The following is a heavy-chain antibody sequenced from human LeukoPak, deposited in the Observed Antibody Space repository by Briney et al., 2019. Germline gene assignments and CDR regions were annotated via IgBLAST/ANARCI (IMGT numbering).Heavy chain of an antibody. Sequence: GSLRLSCAASGFTFSSYSMNWVRQPPGKGLEWSGSIYYSGRTYYNPCLNSRVTISVDTSKNQFSLKLSSVTAADTAVYYCARTEYNWNQPIDYRGPGTLVTASS. CDR1: GFTFSSYS. CDR3: ARTEYNWNQPIDY. J-gene: IGHJ4*02. V-gene: IGHV4-39*07. CDR2: IYYSGRT. D-gene: IGHD1-20*01.